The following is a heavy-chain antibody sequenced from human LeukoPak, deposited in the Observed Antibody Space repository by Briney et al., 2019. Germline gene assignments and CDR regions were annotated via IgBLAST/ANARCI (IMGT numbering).Heavy chain of an antibody. CDR2: INHSGGT. CDR1: GGSFSGYY. Sequence: SETLSLTCAVYGGSFSGYYWSWIRQPPGKGLEWIGEINHSGGTNYNPSLKSRVTISVDTSKNQFSLKLSSVTAADTAVYYCARGAYSSGWYGFRGYYGMDVWGQGTTATVSS. D-gene: IGHD6-19*01. J-gene: IGHJ6*02. V-gene: IGHV4-34*01. CDR3: ARGAYSSGWYGFRGYYGMDV.